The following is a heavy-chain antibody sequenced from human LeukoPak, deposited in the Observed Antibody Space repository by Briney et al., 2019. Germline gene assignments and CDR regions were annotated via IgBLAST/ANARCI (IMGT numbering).Heavy chain of an antibody. CDR2: IKQDGSEK. CDR1: GFTFSSYW. V-gene: IGHV3-7*01. CDR3: ARDQSLFYYDSSGPGDY. Sequence: GGSLRLSCAASGFTFSSYWMSWVRHAPGKGLEWVANIKQDGSEKYYVDSVKCRFTISRDNAKNSLYLQKNSLRAEDTAVYYCARDQSLFYYDSSGPGDYWGQGTLVTVSS. J-gene: IGHJ4*02. D-gene: IGHD3-22*01.